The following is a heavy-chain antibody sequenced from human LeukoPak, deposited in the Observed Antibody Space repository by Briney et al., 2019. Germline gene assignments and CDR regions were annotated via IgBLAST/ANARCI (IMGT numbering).Heavy chain of an antibody. Sequence: GESLKISCKGSGYSFTSYWISWVRQMPGKGLEWMGRIDPSDSYTNSSPSFQGHVTISADKSISTAYLQWSSLKASDTAMYYCARWGSTMVRGDDYNWFDPWGQGTLVTVSS. CDR2: IDPSDSYT. J-gene: IGHJ5*02. D-gene: IGHD3-10*01. V-gene: IGHV5-10-1*01. CDR1: GYSFTSYW. CDR3: ARWGSTMVRGDDYNWFDP.